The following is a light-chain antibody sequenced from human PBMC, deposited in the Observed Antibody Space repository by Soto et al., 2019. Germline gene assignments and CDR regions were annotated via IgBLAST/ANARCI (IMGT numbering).Light chain of an antibody. J-gene: IGKJ2*01. CDR3: QQYINWPRT. CDR1: QSVSSN. Sequence: EIVMTQSPATLSVSPGETATLSCRASQSVSSNLAWYQQKPGQAPRLLIYVASTRATGIPARFTGSGSGTEFTLTISSLQSEDFAVYYCQQYINWPRTFVQGTKLEIK. CDR2: VAS. V-gene: IGKV3-15*01.